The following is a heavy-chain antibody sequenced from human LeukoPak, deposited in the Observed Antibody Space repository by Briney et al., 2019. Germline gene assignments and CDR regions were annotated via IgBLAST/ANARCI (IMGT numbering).Heavy chain of an antibody. CDR3: AREGDSSGYYCDY. CDR2: IKQDGSEK. Sequence: GVSLRLSCAASGFTFSSYWMSWVRQAPGKGLEWVANIKQDGSEKYYVDSVKGRFTISRDNAKNSLYLQMNSLRAKDTAVYYCAREGDSSGYYCDYWGQGTLVTVSS. V-gene: IGHV3-7*01. J-gene: IGHJ4*02. D-gene: IGHD3-22*01. CDR1: GFTFSSYW.